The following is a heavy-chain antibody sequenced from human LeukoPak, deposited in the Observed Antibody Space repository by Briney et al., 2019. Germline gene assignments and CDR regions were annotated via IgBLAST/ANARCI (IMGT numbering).Heavy chain of an antibody. CDR2: IYYSGST. J-gene: IGHJ4*02. D-gene: IGHD6-13*01. CDR3: SRGLAAAGITFFFDY. Sequence: LETLSLTCTVSGGSISSYYWSWIRQPPGKGLEWIGYIYYSGSTNYNPSLKSRVTISVDTSKNQFSLKLSSVTAADTAVYYCSRGLAAAGITFFFDYWGQGTLVTVSS. CDR1: GGSISSYY. V-gene: IGHV4-59*01.